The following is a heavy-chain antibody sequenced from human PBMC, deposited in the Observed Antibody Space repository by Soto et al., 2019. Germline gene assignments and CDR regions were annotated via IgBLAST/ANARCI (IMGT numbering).Heavy chain of an antibody. J-gene: IGHJ6*02. V-gene: IGHV3-48*03. Sequence: GGSLRLSCEASGFSFSNHEMNWVRQAPGKGLEWVSYISSSGSTIYYSDSVKGRFTISRDNAKNALYLQMNRLRAEDTAIYYCERGSAYEYYYYGMDVWGQGTTVTVSS. CDR3: ERGSAYEYYYYGMDV. D-gene: IGHD5-12*01. CDR1: GFSFSNHE. CDR2: ISSSGSTI.